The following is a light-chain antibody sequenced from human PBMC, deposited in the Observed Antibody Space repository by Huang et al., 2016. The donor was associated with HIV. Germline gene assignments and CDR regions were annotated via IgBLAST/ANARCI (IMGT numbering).Light chain of an antibody. CDR2: GAS. CDR3: QQSYNSWT. Sequence: DIQMTQSPSSLSASVGARVTVTCRASQSIGNYLNWYQQKPGKAPKLLIYGASSLQSGVSSRFSGSGSVTVFILSITSLQPEDFATYYCQQSYNSWTFGQGTKVDIK. V-gene: IGKV1-39*01. CDR1: QSIGNY. J-gene: IGKJ1*01.